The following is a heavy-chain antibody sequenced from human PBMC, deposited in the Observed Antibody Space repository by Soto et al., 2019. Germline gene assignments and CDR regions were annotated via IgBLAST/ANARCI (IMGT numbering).Heavy chain of an antibody. J-gene: IGHJ6*02. D-gene: IGHD5-12*01. CDR2: ISGSGGST. V-gene: IGHV3-23*01. Sequence: EVQLLESGGGLVQPGGSLRLSCAASGFTFSSYAMSWVRQAPGKGLEWVSAISGSGGSTYYADSVKGRFTISRDNSKNTLYLQMNSLRAEDTAVYYCAKDVSGCDWYYYYGMDVWGQGTTGTVSS. CDR1: GFTFSSYA. CDR3: AKDVSGCDWYYYYGMDV.